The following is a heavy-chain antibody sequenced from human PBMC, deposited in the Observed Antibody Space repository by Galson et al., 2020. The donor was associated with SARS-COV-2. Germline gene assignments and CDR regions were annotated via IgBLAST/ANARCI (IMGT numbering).Heavy chain of an antibody. D-gene: IGHD6-13*01. CDR1: GDSVSSNSAA. V-gene: IGHV6-1*01. J-gene: IGHJ4*02. Sequence: SQTLSLTCAISGDSVSSNSAAWNWIRQSPSRGLEWLGRTYYRSKWYNDYAVSVKGRITFNPDTSKNQFSLQLSSLTPEDTAVYYCARGPSIAADCYCDYWGQGTLVTVSS. CDR2: TYYRSKWYN. CDR3: ARGPSIAADCYCDY.